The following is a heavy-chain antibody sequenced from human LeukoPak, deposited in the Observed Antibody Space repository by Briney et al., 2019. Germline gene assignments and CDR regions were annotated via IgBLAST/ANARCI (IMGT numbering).Heavy chain of an antibody. CDR3: AKEMYSYGLRVFDY. CDR1: GFTFRNYA. J-gene: IGHJ4*02. Sequence: GGSLRLSCAASGFTFRNYAMTWVRQAPGKGLDWVSSINGNGRATYYADSVRGRFTISRDNSKNTLYLQMNSLRAEDTAVFYCAKEMYSYGLRVFDYWGQGTLVTVSS. D-gene: IGHD5-18*01. V-gene: IGHV3-23*01. CDR2: INGNGRAT.